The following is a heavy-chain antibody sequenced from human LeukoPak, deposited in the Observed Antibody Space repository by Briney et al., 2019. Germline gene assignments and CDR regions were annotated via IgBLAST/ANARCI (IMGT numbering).Heavy chain of an antibody. CDR1: GFTFSDPY. Sequence: GGSLRPSCAASGFTFSDPYVDWVRQAPSKWLEWVSVIWDDGSNKYYAASVKGRFTISRDNSKNTRYLQMNRLRAEDTAVYFCAKGKRGYSDILTGPALDYWGQGTLVTVSS. D-gene: IGHD3-9*01. CDR3: AKGKRGYSDILTGPALDY. CDR2: IWDDGSNK. V-gene: IGHV3-33*06. J-gene: IGHJ4*02.